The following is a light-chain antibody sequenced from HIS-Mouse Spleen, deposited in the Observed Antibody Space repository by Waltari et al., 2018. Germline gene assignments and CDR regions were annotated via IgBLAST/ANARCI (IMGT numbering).Light chain of an antibody. CDR2: LGS. V-gene: IGKV2-28*01. J-gene: IGKJ1*01. CDR3: MQALQTPRT. CDR1: QSLLHSNGYNY. Sequence: DIVMTQSPLSLPVTPGAPSSLSCRSSQSLLHSNGYNYLDWYLQKPGQSPQLLIYLGSNRASGVPDRFSGSGSGTDFTLKISRVEAEDVGVYYCMQALQTPRTFGQGTKVEIK.